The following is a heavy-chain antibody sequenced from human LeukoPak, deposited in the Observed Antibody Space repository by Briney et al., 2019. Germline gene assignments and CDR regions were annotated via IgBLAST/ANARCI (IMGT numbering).Heavy chain of an antibody. CDR2: IYYSGST. V-gene: IGHV4-59*01. D-gene: IGHD3-22*01. CDR1: GGSISSYY. CDR3: ARLGNYYDSSGYYTRFDY. J-gene: IGHJ4*02. Sequence: PSETLSLTCTVSGGSISSYYWSWIRQPPGKGLEWIGYIYYSGSTNHNPSLKSRVTISVDTSKNQFSLKLSSVTAADTAVYYCARLGNYYDSSGYYTRFDYWGQGTLVTVSS.